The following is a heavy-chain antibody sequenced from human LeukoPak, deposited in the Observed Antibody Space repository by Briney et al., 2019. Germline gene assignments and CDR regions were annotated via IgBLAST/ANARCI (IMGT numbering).Heavy chain of an antibody. CDR1: GYTFTGHH. V-gene: IGHV1-2*02. D-gene: IGHD2-2*01. CDR3: ARHTSTYLDQ. CDR2: INPASGGT. J-gene: IGHJ4*02. Sequence: GASVTVSFKASGYTFTGHHLHGVRQAPGQGVEWMGWINPASGGTRYAQKFQGRVHMTRDTSTSTAYMELSRLGSDDTAVYFCARHTSTYLDQWGQGALVTVSS.